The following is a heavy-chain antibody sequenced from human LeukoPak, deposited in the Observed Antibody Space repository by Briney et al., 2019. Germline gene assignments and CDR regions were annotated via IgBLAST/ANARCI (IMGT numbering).Heavy chain of an antibody. CDR2: IYPGDPDT. J-gene: IGHJ3*02. CDR1: GYSFTTYW. D-gene: IGHD6-13*01. CDR3: ARHDSSSWYDAFDI. V-gene: IGHV5-51*01. Sequence: GESLKISCKGSGYSFTTYWIGWVRQMPGKGLEWMGIIYPGDPDTRYSPSFQGQVTISADRSISTAYLQWSSLKASDTAMYYCARHDSSSWYDAFDIWGQGTMVTVSS.